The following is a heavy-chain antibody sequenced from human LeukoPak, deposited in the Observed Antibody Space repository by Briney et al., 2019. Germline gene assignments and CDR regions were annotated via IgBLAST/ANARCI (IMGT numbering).Heavy chain of an antibody. Sequence: PSETLSLTCTVSGGSISSYYWSWIRQPPGKGLEWIGYIYYSGSTNYNPSLKSRVTISVDTSKNQFSLKLSSVTAADTAVYYCARDRQWLGADYWGQGTLVTISS. CDR3: ARDRQWLGADY. J-gene: IGHJ4*02. CDR2: IYYSGST. V-gene: IGHV4-59*01. D-gene: IGHD6-19*01. CDR1: GGSISSYY.